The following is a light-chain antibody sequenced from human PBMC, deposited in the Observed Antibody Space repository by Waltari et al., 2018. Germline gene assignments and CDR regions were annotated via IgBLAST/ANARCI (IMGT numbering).Light chain of an antibody. CDR1: SSDVGGYNY. CDR3: SSYTSISTPYV. Sequence: QSALTQPASVSGSPGQSLTISCTGTSSDVGGYNYVSCYQQPPGKAPKLMIYDVSNRPSGVSSRFSGSKSDNTASLTISGLQAEDEADYYCSSYTSISTPYVFGTGTKVTVL. CDR2: DVS. V-gene: IGLV2-14*03. J-gene: IGLJ1*01.